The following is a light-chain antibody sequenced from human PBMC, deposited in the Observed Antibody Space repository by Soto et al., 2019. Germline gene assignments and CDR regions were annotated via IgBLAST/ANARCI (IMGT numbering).Light chain of an antibody. V-gene: IGLV2-8*01. Sequence: QSALTQPPSASGSPGQSVTISCTGTSSDVGGYNYVSWYQQHPGKAPKLMIYEVSKRPSGVPDRFSGSKSGNTASQTVSGLQAEDEADYYCSSYAGSNNLFVFGTGTKLTVL. CDR2: EVS. CDR3: SSYAGSNNLFV. J-gene: IGLJ1*01. CDR1: SSDVGGYNY.